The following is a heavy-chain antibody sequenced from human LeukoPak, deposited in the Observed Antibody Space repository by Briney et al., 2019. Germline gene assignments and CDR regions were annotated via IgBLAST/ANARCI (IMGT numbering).Heavy chain of an antibody. CDR2: ISGSGYYS. CDR3: AKDPQGFLWGGDY. J-gene: IGHJ4*02. CDR1: EFTFDNYA. D-gene: IGHD3-3*01. Sequence: GGSLRLSCAASEFTFDNYAMSWVRQAPGKGLEWVSVISGSGYYSYYADSVKGRFTISRDNSKNTLYLQMNSLRAEDTAVYYCAKDPQGFLWGGDYWGQGTLVTVSS. V-gene: IGHV3-23*01.